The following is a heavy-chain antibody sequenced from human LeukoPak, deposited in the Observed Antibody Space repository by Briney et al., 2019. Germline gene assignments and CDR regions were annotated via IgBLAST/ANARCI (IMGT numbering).Heavy chain of an antibody. J-gene: IGHJ6*03. D-gene: IGHD2-2*01. CDR2: INSNNGGT. CDR3: ATGNASYYYMDV. V-gene: IGHV1-2*02. Sequence: GASVKVSCKTSGYTFTGYFLHWVRQAPGQGLEWMGWINSNNGGTNYAQKFQGRVTVTRDTSISTDYMELNRLRSDDTAVYFCATGNASYYYMDVWGKGTTVIVSS. CDR1: GYTFTGYF.